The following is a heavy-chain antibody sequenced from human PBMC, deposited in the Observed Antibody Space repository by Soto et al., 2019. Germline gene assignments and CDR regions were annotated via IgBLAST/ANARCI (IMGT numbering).Heavy chain of an antibody. D-gene: IGHD3-22*01. CDR3: AKAFFDSTGYIDY. V-gene: IGHV3-23*01. J-gene: IGHJ4*02. CDR2: ISASGGDT. Sequence: GGSLRLSCAASGFTFNIYAMNWVLQAPGKGLEWVSAISASGGDTYYADSVKGRFTISRDSSKNTPYLQMNSLRAEDTAVYFCAKAFFDSTGYIDYWGQGTLVTVSS. CDR1: GFTFNIYA.